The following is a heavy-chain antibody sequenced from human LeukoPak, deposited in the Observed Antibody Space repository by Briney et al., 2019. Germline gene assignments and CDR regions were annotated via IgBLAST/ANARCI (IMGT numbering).Heavy chain of an antibody. V-gene: IGHV4-34*01. Sequence: SETLSLTCAVYGGSFSGYYWSWIRQPPGKGLEWSGEINHSGSTNYNPSLKSRVTISVDTSKNQFSLKLSSVTAADTAVYYCARDRGDGYDYFWDYWGQGTLVTVSS. CDR3: ARDRGDGYDYFWDY. D-gene: IGHD5-12*01. CDR1: GGSFSGYY. J-gene: IGHJ4*02. CDR2: INHSGST.